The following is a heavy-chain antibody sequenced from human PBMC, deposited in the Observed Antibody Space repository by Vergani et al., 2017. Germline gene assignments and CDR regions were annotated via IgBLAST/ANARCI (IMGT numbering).Heavy chain of an antibody. D-gene: IGHD3-3*01. CDR2: IISMYGTP. Sequence: QVQLVQSGAEVKEPGSSLRVFCKAFGETFSSHGISWVRQAPGQGLQWMGRIISMYGTPNYAQKFQDRVKITADESTSTVYMELTSLGSEDTAVYYCARWAGHYTQATFYAPFDYWGQGTPVTVSS. V-gene: IGHV1-69*13. CDR3: ARWAGHYTQATFYAPFDY. J-gene: IGHJ4*02. CDR1: GETFSSHG.